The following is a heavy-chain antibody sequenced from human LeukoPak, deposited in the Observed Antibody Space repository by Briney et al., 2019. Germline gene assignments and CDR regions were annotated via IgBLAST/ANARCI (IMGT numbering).Heavy chain of an antibody. V-gene: IGHV1-18*01. J-gene: IGHJ3*02. Sequence: GASVKVSCKASGYTFTSYGISRVRQAPGQGLEWMGWISAYNGNTNYAQKLRGRVTMTTDTSTSTAYMELRSLRSDDTAVYYCAREIGGGSGSYSDAFDIWGQGTMVTVSS. CDR2: ISAYNGNT. CDR3: AREIGGGSGSYSDAFDI. D-gene: IGHD3-10*01. CDR1: GYTFTSYG.